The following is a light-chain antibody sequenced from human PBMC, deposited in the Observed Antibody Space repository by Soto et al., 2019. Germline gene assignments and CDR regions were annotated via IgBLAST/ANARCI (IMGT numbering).Light chain of an antibody. Sequence: DIQMTQSPSSLSASVGDRVTITCRASQGISNYLPWFQHKPGKAPTSLIYGASSLHSGVPSRFSGSGSETHFTLTISSLQRDDFATYYCQHYDGYPQTFGQGTRLETK. J-gene: IGKJ5*01. CDR2: GAS. V-gene: IGKV1-16*01. CDR1: QGISNY. CDR3: QHYDGYPQT.